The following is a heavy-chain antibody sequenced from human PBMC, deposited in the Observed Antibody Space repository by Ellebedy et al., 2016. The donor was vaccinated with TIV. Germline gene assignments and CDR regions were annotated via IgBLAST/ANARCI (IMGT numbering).Heavy chain of an antibody. CDR3: ARDGNYYDSSGPYDGYYYYGMDV. CDR2: INPNSGGT. J-gene: IGHJ6*02. V-gene: IGHV1-2*04. CDR1: GYTFTGYY. Sequence: ASVKVSXKASGYTFTGYYMHWVRQAPGQGLEWMGWINPNSGGTNYAQKFQGWVTMTRDTSISTAYMELSRLRSDDTAVYYCARDGNYYDSSGPYDGYYYYGMDVWGQGTTVTVSS. D-gene: IGHD3-22*01.